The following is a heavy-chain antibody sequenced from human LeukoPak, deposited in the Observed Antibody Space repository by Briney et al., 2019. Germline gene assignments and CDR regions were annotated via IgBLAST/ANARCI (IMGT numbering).Heavy chain of an antibody. Sequence: GGSLRLSCAASGFTFDDYAMHWVRHAPGKGLEWVSGISWNSGSIGYADSVKGRFTISRDNAKNSLYLQMNSLRAEDTALYYCAKATSRGYSYGPYYFDYWGQGTLVTVSS. V-gene: IGHV3-9*01. CDR1: GFTFDDYA. CDR2: ISWNSGSI. D-gene: IGHD5-18*01. J-gene: IGHJ4*02. CDR3: AKATSRGYSYGPYYFDY.